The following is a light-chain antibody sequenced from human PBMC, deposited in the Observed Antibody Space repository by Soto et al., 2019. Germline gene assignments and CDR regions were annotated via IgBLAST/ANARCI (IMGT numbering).Light chain of an antibody. CDR3: QQYNNWPPWT. CDR1: QRVGSN. CDR2: GAS. Sequence: EIVMTQSPAPLSLSPGERATLSCRASQRVGSNLAWYQQKPGQAPRLLIYGASTRATGIPARFSGSGSGTEFTLTISSLQSEDFAVYYCQQYNNWPPWTFGQGTKVEIK. J-gene: IGKJ1*01. V-gene: IGKV3-15*01.